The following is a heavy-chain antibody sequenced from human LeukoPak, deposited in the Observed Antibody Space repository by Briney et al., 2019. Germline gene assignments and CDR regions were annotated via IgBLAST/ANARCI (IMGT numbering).Heavy chain of an antibody. J-gene: IGHJ5*02. CDR2: INHSGST. D-gene: IGHD1-7*01. CDR3: ARTYREGITGTTLHWFDP. V-gene: IGHV4-34*01. CDR1: GGSFSGYY. Sequence: SETPSLTCAVYGGSFSGYYWSWIRQPPGKGLEWIGEINHSGSTNYNPSLKSRVTISVDTSKNQFSLKLSSVTAADTAVYYCARTYREGITGTTLHWFDPWGQGTLVTVSS.